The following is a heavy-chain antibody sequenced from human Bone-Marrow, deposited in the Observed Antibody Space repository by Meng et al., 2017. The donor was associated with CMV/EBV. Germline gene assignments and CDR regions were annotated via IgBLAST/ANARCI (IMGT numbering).Heavy chain of an antibody. CDR2: INSSGGST. Sequence: ASVKVSCKASGYTFTSYYMHWVRQAPGQGLEWMGIINSSGGSTSYAQKFQGRVTMTRDTSTSTVYMELSSLRSEDTAVYYCAIHIPYGGFDYWGQGTLVTVSS. V-gene: IGHV1-46*01. CDR1: GYTFTSYY. CDR3: AIHIPYGGFDY. J-gene: IGHJ4*02. D-gene: IGHD4/OR15-4a*01.